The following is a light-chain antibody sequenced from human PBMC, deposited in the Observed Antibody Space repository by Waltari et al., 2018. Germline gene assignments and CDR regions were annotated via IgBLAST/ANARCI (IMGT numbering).Light chain of an antibody. Sequence: QSVLTQPPSVSAAPGQQVSISCSGSTSNIGNNFVSWYQQFAGTAPKLLIYDTDKTPAGIRDRFSGSKSGTSATLDITGLVTGDEADYYCGSWDSSLSGHVFGTGTKVTVL. CDR1: TSNIGNNF. V-gene: IGLV1-51*01. CDR3: GSWDSSLSGHV. CDR2: DTD. J-gene: IGLJ1*01.